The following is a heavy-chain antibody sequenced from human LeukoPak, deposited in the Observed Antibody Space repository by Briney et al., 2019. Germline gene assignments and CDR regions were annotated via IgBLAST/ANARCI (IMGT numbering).Heavy chain of an antibody. V-gene: IGHV1-24*01. CDR3: ATTQQLPRSFDI. CDR1: GYTLTELS. CDR2: FDPEDGET. Sequence: GASVKVSCKVSGYTLTELSMHWVRQAPGKGLEWMGGFDPEDGETIYAQKFQGRVTMTEDTSTDTAYMELSSLRSEDTAVYYCATTQQLPRSFDIWGQGTMVTASS. J-gene: IGHJ3*02. D-gene: IGHD2-2*01.